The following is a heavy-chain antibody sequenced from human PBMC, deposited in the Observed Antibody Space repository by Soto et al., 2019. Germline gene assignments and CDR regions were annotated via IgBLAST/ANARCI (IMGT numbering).Heavy chain of an antibody. CDR3: ARGRSYYGSGSNNWFDP. J-gene: IGHJ5*02. Sequence: PSETLSLTCVVYSGPFSGYYLSWIRQSPGKGLEWIGEINRSGTTNYNPSLESRVTISVDTSKNQFSLKLSSVTAADSAVYYCARGRSYYGSGSNNWFDPWGQGTLVTVSS. D-gene: IGHD3-10*01. CDR1: SGPFSGYY. V-gene: IGHV4-34*01. CDR2: INRSGTT.